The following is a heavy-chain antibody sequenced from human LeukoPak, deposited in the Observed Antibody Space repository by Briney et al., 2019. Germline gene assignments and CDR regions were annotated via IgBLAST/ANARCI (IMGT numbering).Heavy chain of an antibody. CDR3: ARALSYYDILTGYYYYFDY. Sequence: PSETLSLTCTVSGGSISSYYWSWIRQPAGKGLEWIGRIYTSGSINYNPSLKSRVTMSVDTSKNQFSLKLSSVTAADTAVYYCARALSYYDILTGYYYYFDYWGQGTLVTVSS. CDR2: IYTSGSI. CDR1: GGSISSYY. D-gene: IGHD3-9*01. V-gene: IGHV4-4*07. J-gene: IGHJ4*02.